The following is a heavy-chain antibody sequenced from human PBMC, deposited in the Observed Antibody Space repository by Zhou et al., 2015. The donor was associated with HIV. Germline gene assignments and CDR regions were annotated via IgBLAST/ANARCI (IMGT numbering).Heavy chain of an antibody. J-gene: IGHJ4*02. V-gene: IGHV1-69*08. D-gene: IGHD3-16*02. Sequence: QVQLVQSGAEVKKPGSSVKVSCKASGGTFSSYTISWVRQAPGQGLEWMGRIIPILGIANYAQKFQGRVTITADKSTSTAYMELSSLRSEDTAVYYCARDHHDYVWGSYRFDYWGQGTLVTVSS. CDR3: ARDHHDYVWGSYRFDY. CDR1: GGTFSSYT. CDR2: IIPILGIA.